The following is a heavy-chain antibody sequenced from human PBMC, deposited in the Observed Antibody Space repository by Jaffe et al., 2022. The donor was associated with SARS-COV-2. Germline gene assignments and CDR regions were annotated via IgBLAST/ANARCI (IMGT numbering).Heavy chain of an antibody. V-gene: IGHV4-4*03. CDR3: ARLWIGDCSDGSCIKTMDV. Sequence: QVQLQESGPGLVKPPGPLSLTCAVSGGSISTYNWWSWVRQPPGKGLEWIGEIHHSGSTNYNPSLKGRVTISVDKSKNQFSLRLNSVTAADTAVYYCARLWIGDCSDGSCIKTMDVWGQGTTVTVSS. CDR2: IHHSGST. D-gene: IGHD2-15*01. CDR1: GGSISTYNW. J-gene: IGHJ6*02.